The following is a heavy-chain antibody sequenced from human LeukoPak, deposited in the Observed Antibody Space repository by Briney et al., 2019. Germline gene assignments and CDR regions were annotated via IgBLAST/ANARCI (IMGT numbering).Heavy chain of an antibody. CDR3: ARGENYDSSGYYVPTYDY. CDR1: GGTFSSYA. D-gene: IGHD3-22*01. V-gene: IGHV1-69*05. J-gene: IGHJ4*02. Sequence: AAVKVSCKASGGTFSSYAISWVRQAPGQGLEWMGGIIPIFGTANYAQKFQGRVTITTDESTSTAYKELSSLSSYDTAVYYCARGENYDSSGYYVPTYDYWGQGTLVTVSS. CDR2: IIPIFGTA.